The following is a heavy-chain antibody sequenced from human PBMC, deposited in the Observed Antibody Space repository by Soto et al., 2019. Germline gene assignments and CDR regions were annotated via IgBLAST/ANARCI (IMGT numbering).Heavy chain of an antibody. J-gene: IGHJ4*02. CDR1: GVTFSTYS. Sequence: EVQLVESGGGLVKPGGSLRLSCAASGVTFSTYSMNWVRQAPGKGLEWISSISSSGGSVSYAESVKGRFTISRDNAKNSLYLQMDSLRAEDTAVYYCARVRSINTNMDYWGQGTLVTVSS. CDR2: ISSSGGSV. CDR3: ARVRSINTNMDY. D-gene: IGHD2-2*01. V-gene: IGHV3-21*01.